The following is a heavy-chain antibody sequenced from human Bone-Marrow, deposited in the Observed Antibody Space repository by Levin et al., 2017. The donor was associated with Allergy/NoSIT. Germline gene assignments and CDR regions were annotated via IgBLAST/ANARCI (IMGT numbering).Heavy chain of an antibody. Sequence: GASVKVSCKASGYTFTSYYMHWVRQAPGQGLEWMGMINPSGGDTSYAQKFQGRVTVTRDTSTSAVYLELTGLRSADTAVYYCAREGDGTGLNFAPGEYWGQGTLVTVSS. CDR1: GYTFTSYY. CDR2: INPSGGDT. CDR3: AREGDGTGLNFAPGEY. J-gene: IGHJ4*02. V-gene: IGHV1-46*01. D-gene: IGHD2-8*02.